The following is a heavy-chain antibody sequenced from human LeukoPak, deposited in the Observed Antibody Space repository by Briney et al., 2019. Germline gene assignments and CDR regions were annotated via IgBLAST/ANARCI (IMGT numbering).Heavy chain of an antibody. CDR2: IYPGDSDT. J-gene: IGHJ4*02. CDR3: ARASRDGYNQNFDH. CDR1: GYKFSNYW. Sequence: GESLKISCKGSGYKFSNYWIGWVRQTPGKGLEWMGIIYPGDSDTKYSPSFQGQVTISADSSTSTAYLQWSGLRASDTAMYYCARASRDGYNQNFDHWGQGTLVTVSS. D-gene: IGHD5-24*01. V-gene: IGHV5-51*01.